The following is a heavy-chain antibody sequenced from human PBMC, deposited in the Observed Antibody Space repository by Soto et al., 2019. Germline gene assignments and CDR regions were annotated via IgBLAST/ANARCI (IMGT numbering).Heavy chain of an antibody. J-gene: IGHJ6*02. CDR2: IIPIFGTA. V-gene: IGHV1-69*06. CDR3: ASPLPMYCSSTSCYRHYYYYGMDV. CDR1: GGTFSSYA. Sequence: GASVKVSCKASGGTFSSYAISWVRQAPGQGLEWMGGIIPIFGTANYAQKFQGRVTITADKSTSTAYMELSSLRSEDTAVYYCASPLPMYCSSTSCYRHYYYYGMDVWGQGTTVTVSS. D-gene: IGHD2-2*02.